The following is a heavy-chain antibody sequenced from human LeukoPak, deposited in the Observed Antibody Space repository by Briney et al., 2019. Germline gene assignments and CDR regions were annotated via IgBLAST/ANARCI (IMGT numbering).Heavy chain of an antibody. V-gene: IGHV1-2*02. CDR1: GYTFTVYY. CDR3: ARVWIQLWLPHFDY. CDR2: INPNSGGT. D-gene: IGHD5-18*01. J-gene: IGHJ4*02. Sequence: ASVKVSCKASGYTFTVYYMHWVRQAPGQGLEWMGWINPNSGGTNYAQKFQGRVTMTRDTSISTAYMELSRLRSDDTAVYYCARVWIQLWLPHFDYWGQGTLVTVSS.